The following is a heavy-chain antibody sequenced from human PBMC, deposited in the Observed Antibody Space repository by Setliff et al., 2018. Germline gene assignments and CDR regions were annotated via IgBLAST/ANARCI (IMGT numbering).Heavy chain of an antibody. D-gene: IGHD3-3*01. CDR3: ARMSGFLYMDV. Sequence: SETLSLTCTVSGGPFSGASIWSWIRQPPGKGLEFIGYVYHSGTAKYDPSLKGRATLSIDASKRQFSLKLTSVTAADTAVYYCARMSGFLYMDVWGKGTTVTVSS. CDR2: VYHSGTA. V-gene: IGHV4-59*08. J-gene: IGHJ6*03. CDR1: GGPFSGAS.